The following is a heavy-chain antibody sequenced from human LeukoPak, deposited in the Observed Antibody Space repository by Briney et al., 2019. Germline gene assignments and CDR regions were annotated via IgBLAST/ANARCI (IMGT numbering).Heavy chain of an antibody. CDR1: GFTFSDYY. V-gene: IGHV3-11*01. CDR3: ARGGITIFGVVIGALDY. D-gene: IGHD3-3*01. J-gene: IGHJ4*02. Sequence: GGSLRLSCEASGFTFSDYYISWFRLAPGKGLEWVSYISSSGSTIYYADSVKGRFTISRDNAKNSLYLQMNSLRAEDTAVYYCARGGITIFGVVIGALDYWGQGTLVTVSS. CDR2: ISSSGSTI.